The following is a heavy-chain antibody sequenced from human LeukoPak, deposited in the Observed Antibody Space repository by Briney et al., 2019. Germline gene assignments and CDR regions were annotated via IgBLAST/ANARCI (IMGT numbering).Heavy chain of an antibody. V-gene: IGHV4-34*01. D-gene: IGHD2/OR15-2a*01. CDR3: ARSQLLYFFDH. CDR1: GFTFSDYY. CDR2: IHHSGST. J-gene: IGHJ4*02. Sequence: PGGSLRLSCAASGFTFSDYYMSWIRQAPGKGLEWIGEIHHSGSTKYNPSLKSRVTMSVDTSKSQFSLKLTSLTAADTGVYFCARSQLLYFFDHWGQGTLVTVSS.